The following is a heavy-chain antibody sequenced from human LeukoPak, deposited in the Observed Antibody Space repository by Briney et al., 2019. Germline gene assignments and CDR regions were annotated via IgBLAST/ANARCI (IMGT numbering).Heavy chain of an antibody. D-gene: IGHD3-10*01. CDR2: IYPADSDT. CDR3: TQGGYYGSGNLIDC. V-gene: IGHV5-51*01. Sequence: GESLKISCKGSGYSFPNYWIGWVRQMPGQGLEWMGIIYPADSDTRYSPSLQGQVTISADKSISTACLQWSSLKASDTAMYYCTQGGYYGSGNLIDCWGQGTLVTVSS. J-gene: IGHJ4*02. CDR1: GYSFPNYW.